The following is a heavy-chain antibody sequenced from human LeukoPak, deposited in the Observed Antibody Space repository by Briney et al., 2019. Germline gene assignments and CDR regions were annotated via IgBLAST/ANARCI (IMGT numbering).Heavy chain of an antibody. J-gene: IGHJ4*02. CDR2: IRYDGSNK. Sequence: GGSLRLSCAASGFTFDDYAMHWVRQAPGKGLEWVAFIRYDGSNKYYADSVKGRFTITRDNSKNTLYLQMNSLRAEDTAVYYCAKGWGNLDYWGQGTLVTVSS. D-gene: IGHD7-27*01. CDR3: AKGWGNLDY. V-gene: IGHV3-30*02. CDR1: GFTFDDYA.